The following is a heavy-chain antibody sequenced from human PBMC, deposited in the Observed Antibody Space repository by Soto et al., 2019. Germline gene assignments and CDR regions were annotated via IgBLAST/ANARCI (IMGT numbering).Heavy chain of an antibody. CDR1: GYTFTGYY. Sequence: ASVKVSCKASGYTFTGYYMHWVRQAPGQGLEWMGWINPNSGGTNYAQKFQGWVTMTRDTSISTAYMELSRLRSDDTAVYYCARTYCSGGSCYSPYYFDYSGQGTLVTGSS. D-gene: IGHD2-15*01. V-gene: IGHV1-2*04. CDR2: INPNSGGT. CDR3: ARTYCSGGSCYSPYYFDY. J-gene: IGHJ4*02.